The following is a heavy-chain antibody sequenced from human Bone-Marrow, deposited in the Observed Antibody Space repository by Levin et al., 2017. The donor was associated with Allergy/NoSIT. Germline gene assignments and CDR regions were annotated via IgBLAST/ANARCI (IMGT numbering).Heavy chain of an antibody. CDR1: GFTFSNYC. CDR2: IRQDGGAR. CDR3: ARAPTLQLPFNL. V-gene: IGHV3-7*01. Sequence: GESLKISCAASGFTFSNYCMGWVRQAPGKGLGWLAIIRQDGGARYYMDSVKCRFTISRDSAKTSVYLQMDTLRVEDTAVYYCARAPTLQLPFNLWGQRTMDTVSS. D-gene: IGHD2-15*01. J-gene: IGHJ3*01.